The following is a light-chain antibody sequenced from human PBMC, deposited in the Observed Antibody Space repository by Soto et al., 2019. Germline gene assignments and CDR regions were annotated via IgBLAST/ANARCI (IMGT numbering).Light chain of an antibody. J-gene: IGKJ4*01. CDR3: QQYDKWPPT. Sequence: EIVMTQSPATLSVSPGERATLSCRASQSISSKLAWYQQRPGQAPRLLIFDASTRATGVPVRFRGSGSGTEFTLTISGLQSEDFEVYCCQQYDKWPPTFGGGTKVDIK. CDR1: QSISSK. CDR2: DAS. V-gene: IGKV3-15*01.